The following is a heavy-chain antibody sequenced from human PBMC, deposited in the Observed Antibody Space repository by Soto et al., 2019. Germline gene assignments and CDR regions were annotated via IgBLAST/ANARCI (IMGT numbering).Heavy chain of an antibody. J-gene: IGHJ6*02. D-gene: IGHD6-13*01. CDR2: IDPSDSYT. CDR1: GYSFTSYW. CDR3: ARLRIGYSSSWYSYYYGMDV. Sequence: PGESLKISCKGSGYSFTSYWISWVRQMPGKGLEWMGRIDPSDSYTNYSPSFQGHVTISADKSISTAYLQWSSLKASDTAMYYCARLRIGYSSSWYSYYYGMDVWGQGTTVTVSS. V-gene: IGHV5-10-1*01.